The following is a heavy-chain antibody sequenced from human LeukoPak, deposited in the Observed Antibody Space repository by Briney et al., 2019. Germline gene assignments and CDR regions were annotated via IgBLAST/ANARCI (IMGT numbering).Heavy chain of an antibody. Sequence: PGRSLRLSCAASEFTFSSYAMHWVRQAPGKGLEWVAVISYDGSNKYYADSVKGRFTISRDNSKNTLYLQMNSLRAEDTAVYYCAERMERDAFDIWGQGTMVTVSS. CDR1: EFTFSSYA. D-gene: IGHD1-26*01. V-gene: IGHV3-30-3*01. CDR2: ISYDGSNK. CDR3: AERMERDAFDI. J-gene: IGHJ3*02.